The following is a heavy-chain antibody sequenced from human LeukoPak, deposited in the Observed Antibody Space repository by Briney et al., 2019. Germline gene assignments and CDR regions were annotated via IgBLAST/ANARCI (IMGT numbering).Heavy chain of an antibody. J-gene: IGHJ6*04. V-gene: IGHV3-33*01. CDR1: GFTFSSYG. CDR2: IWYDGSNK. Sequence: PGGSLRLSCAASGFTFSSYGMHWVRQAPGKGLERVAVIWYDGSNKYYADSVKGRFTISRDNSKNTLYLQMNSLRAEDTAVYYCARDVTGYYYYGMDVWGKGTTVTVSS. CDR3: ARDVTGYYYYGMDV.